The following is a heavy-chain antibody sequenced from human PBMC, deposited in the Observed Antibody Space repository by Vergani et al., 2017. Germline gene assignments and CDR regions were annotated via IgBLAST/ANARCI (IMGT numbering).Heavy chain of an antibody. V-gene: IGHV3-11*05. J-gene: IGHJ4*02. D-gene: IGHD1-26*01. CDR1: GFTFSDYY. CDR3: AKDLFGGSYSYYFDY. Sequence: QVQLVESGGGLVKPGGSLRLSCAASGFTFSDYYMSWIRQAPGKGLEWVSYISSSSSYTNYADSVKGRFTISRDNAKNSLYLQMNSLRAEDTAVYYCAKDLFGGSYSYYFDYWGQGTLVTVSS. CDR2: ISSSSSYT.